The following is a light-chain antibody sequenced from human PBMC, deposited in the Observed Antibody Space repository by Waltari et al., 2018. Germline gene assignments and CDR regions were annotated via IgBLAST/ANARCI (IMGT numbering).Light chain of an antibody. CDR2: WSS. V-gene: IGKV4-1*01. CDR3: QQYYNAPVT. Sequence: EIVMTQSPESLAVSLVERATINCKSSQSVLKRPTNKNYLAWYQHRPGQPPKLLFYWSSTRESGVPDRFSTSGSGTDFTLTISSLQAEDVAVYYCQQYYNAPVTFGGGTKMEIK. CDR1: QSVLKRPTNKNY. J-gene: IGKJ4*01.